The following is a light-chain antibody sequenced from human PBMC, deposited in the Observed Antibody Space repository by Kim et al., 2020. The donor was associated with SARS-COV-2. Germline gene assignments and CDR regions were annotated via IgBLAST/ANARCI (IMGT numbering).Light chain of an antibody. CDR3: NSRDSSGNPYV. Sequence: LGQTVRNTCQGDSLRSYYASWYQQMPGQAPVLVIYGKNNRPSGIPDRFSGSSSGNTASLTITGAQAEDEADYYCNSRDSSGNPYVFGTGTKVTVL. CDR1: SLRSYY. V-gene: IGLV3-19*01. J-gene: IGLJ1*01. CDR2: GKN.